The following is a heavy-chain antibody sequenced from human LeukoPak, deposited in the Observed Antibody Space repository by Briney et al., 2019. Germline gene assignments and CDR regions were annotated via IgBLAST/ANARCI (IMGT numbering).Heavy chain of an antibody. CDR3: AKDRPNGGSYYGGLDY. J-gene: IGHJ4*02. CDR1: GFTFDDYA. D-gene: IGHD1-26*01. Sequence: PGRSLRLSCAASGFTFDDYAVHWVRQTPGKGLEWVSGISWNSDSIGYADSVKGRFTISRDNAKNSLYLQMNSLRAEDTAVYYCAKDRPNGGSYYGGLDYWGQGTLVTVSS. V-gene: IGHV3-9*01. CDR2: ISWNSDSI.